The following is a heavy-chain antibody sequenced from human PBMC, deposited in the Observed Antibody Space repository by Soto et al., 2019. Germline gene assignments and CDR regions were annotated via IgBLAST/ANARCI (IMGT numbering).Heavy chain of an antibody. CDR1: GFTFSSYG. D-gene: IGHD1-1*01. CDR3: FAILDVNWYGDY. V-gene: IGHV3-15*01. CDR2: IKSKAYGGTI. J-gene: IGHJ4*02. Sequence: PGGSLRLSCAASGFTFSSYGMHWVRQAPGKGLEWIGRIKSKAYGGTIDYAAPVEGRFIISRDDSQSTLYLQMNSLKTEDTALYYCFAILDVNWYGDYWGQGALVTVSS.